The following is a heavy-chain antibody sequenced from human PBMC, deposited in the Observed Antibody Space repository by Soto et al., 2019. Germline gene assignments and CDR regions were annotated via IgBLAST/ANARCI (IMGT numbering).Heavy chain of an antibody. CDR2: IYYSGST. Sequence: SETLSLTCTVSGGSISSYYWSWIRQPPGKGLEWIGYIYYSGSTNYNPSLKSRVTISVDTSKNQFSLKLSSVTAADTAVYYCGRRRYYADDALDIWGQGTMVTVSS. CDR1: GGSISSYY. D-gene: IGHD2-2*01. J-gene: IGHJ3*02. CDR3: GRRRYYADDALDI. V-gene: IGHV4-59*01.